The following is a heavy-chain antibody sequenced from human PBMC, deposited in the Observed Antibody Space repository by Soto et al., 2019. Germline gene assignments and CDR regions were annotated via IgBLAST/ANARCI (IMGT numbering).Heavy chain of an antibody. CDR3: ERASHASNWAY. Sequence: ASVKVSCKTSGFTFTHYGIRWVRQAPGQGLEWMGWISAYNGATNYAQKFRDRLTMTTDASTSTAYMELRSLRSDDTAVYFCERASHASNWAYWGPGILVTVSS. D-gene: IGHD6-13*01. CDR1: GFTFTHYG. J-gene: IGHJ4*02. V-gene: IGHV1-18*01. CDR2: ISAYNGAT.